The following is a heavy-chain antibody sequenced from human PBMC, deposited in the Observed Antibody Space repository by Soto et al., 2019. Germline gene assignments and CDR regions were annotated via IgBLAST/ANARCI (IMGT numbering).Heavy chain of an antibody. D-gene: IGHD3-22*01. CDR3: AKGSSYYDSSGHFGY. J-gene: IGHJ4*02. CDR2: ISGSGGST. V-gene: IGHV3-23*01. Sequence: GGSLRLSCAASGFTFSSYAMSWVRQAPGKGLEWVSAISGSGGSTYYADSVKGRFTISRDNSKNTLYLQMNSLRAEDTAVYYCAKGSSYYDSSGHFGYWGQGTLVNVSS. CDR1: GFTFSSYA.